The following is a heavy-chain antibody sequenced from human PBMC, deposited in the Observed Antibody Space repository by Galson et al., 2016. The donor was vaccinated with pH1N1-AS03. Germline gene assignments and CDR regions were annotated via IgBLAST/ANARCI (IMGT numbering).Heavy chain of an antibody. CDR1: GVSVPSSGLA. Sequence: PALVKPTQTLTLTCSLSGVSVPSSGLAVGWFRLPPGKALEWLAPIYWDDAKRFSPSLRNRLTITKDTSRNQAVLTVTNVDPLDTATYFCALPNSWGNAFEIWGPGTMVTVAS. D-gene: IGHD3-16*01. V-gene: IGHV2-5*02. CDR3: ALPNSWGNAFEI. CDR2: IYWDDAK. J-gene: IGHJ3*02.